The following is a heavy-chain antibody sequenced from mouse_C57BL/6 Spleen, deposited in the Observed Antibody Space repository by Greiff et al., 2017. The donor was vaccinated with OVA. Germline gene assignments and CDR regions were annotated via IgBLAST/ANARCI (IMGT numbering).Heavy chain of an antibody. Sequence: EVKLMESGGGLVQPGGSLSLSCAASGFTFTDYYMSWVRQPPGKALEWLGFIRNKANGYTTEYSASVKGRFTISRDNSQSILDLQMNALRAEDSATYYCARYSTVVRFDYWGQGTTLTVSS. D-gene: IGHD1-1*01. CDR3: ARYSTVVRFDY. J-gene: IGHJ2*01. CDR2: IRNKANGYTT. V-gene: IGHV7-3*01. CDR1: GFTFTDYY.